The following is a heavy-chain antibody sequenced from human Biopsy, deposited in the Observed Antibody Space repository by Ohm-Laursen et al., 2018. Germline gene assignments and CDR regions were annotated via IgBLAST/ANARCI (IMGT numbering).Heavy chain of an antibody. CDR3: ARDGAAGYGLDV. CDR1: GFTFSNYW. V-gene: IGHV3-33*08. J-gene: IGHJ6*02. Sequence: SLRLSCAASGFTFSNYWMHWVRQAPGKGLEWVAVIWYDGSRQYYADSVKGRFTISRDNSKNTLYLQMNSLRAEDTAVYYCARDGAAGYGLDVWGQGTTVTVSS. D-gene: IGHD6-25*01. CDR2: IWYDGSRQ.